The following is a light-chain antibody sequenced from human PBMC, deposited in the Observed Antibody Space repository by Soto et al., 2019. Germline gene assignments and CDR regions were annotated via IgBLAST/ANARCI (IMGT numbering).Light chain of an antibody. Sequence: DIPMTQSPSTLSASVGDRVTLTCRASQSISSWLAWYQQKSGKAPNLLIDEASSLESGVPSRFSGSGSGTEFTLTISSLQPDDFATYYCQQYNTYPLTFGGGTKVEIK. CDR1: QSISSW. CDR3: QQYNTYPLT. V-gene: IGKV1-5*03. J-gene: IGKJ4*01. CDR2: EAS.